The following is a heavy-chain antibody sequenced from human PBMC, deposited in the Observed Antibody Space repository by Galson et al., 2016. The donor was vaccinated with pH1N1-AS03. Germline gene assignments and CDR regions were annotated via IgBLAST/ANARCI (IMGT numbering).Heavy chain of an antibody. Sequence: SETLSLTCTVSGGSISSADYYWSWIRQPLGKGLEWIGHIYYSGGTNYNPSLKSRVTISVDTSKNQFSLKLSSVTAADTAVYYCARFRSSWTFYYGLDVWGQGTTVAVSS. D-gene: IGHD6-13*01. J-gene: IGHJ6*02. CDR2: IYYSGGT. CDR3: ARFRSSWTFYYGLDV. CDR1: GGSISSADYY. V-gene: IGHV4-61*08.